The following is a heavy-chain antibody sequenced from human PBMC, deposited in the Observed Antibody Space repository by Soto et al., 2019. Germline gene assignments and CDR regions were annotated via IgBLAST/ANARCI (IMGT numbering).Heavy chain of an antibody. CDR3: AKGGPEGFCSGGRCYFDY. J-gene: IGHJ4*02. V-gene: IGHV3-9*01. CDR2: ISWNSNII. D-gene: IGHD2-15*01. CDR1: GFTFDDYA. Sequence: EVQLVESGGGLVQPGRSLRLSCAASGFTFDDYAMHWVRRVPGKGLEWVSGISWNSNIIGYADSVKGRFTISRDNAKNSLYLQMNSLRPEDTALYYCAKGGPEGFCSGGRCYFDYWGQGTLVTVSS.